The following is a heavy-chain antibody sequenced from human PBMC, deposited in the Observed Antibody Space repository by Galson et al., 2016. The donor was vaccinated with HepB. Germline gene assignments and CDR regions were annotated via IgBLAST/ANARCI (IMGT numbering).Heavy chain of an antibody. CDR1: GHTLIELS. J-gene: IGHJ6*02. Sequence: SVKVSCKVSGHTLIELSIHWVRQAPGKGLEWMGSFDPEDGETIYAQKFQGRVTMTEDTSADTAYMELSSLRSEDTAVYFCATETSVVPPAGMDVWGQGTTVTVSS. D-gene: IGHD2-2*01. CDR2: FDPEDGET. V-gene: IGHV1-24*01. CDR3: ATETSVVPPAGMDV.